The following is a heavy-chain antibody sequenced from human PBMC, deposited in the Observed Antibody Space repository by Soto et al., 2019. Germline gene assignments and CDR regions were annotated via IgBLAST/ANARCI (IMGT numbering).Heavy chain of an antibody. Sequence: ASVKVSCKASGYTFTGYYMHWVRQAPGQGLEWMGWINPNSGGTNYAQKFQGWVAMTRDTSISTAYMELSRLRSDDTAVYYCASSYSSSSYAFDIWGQGTMVTVSS. CDR2: INPNSGGT. D-gene: IGHD6-6*01. V-gene: IGHV1-2*04. CDR1: GYTFTGYY. J-gene: IGHJ3*02. CDR3: ASSYSSSSYAFDI.